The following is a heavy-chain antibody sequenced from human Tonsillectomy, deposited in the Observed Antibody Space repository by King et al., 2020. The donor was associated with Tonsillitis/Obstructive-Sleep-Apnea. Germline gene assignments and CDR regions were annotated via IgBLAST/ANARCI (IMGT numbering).Heavy chain of an antibody. Sequence: QLQESGPGLVKPSETLSLTCTVSGGSISSSSYYWGWIRQPPGKGLEWIGSIYYSGTTYYNPSLKSRVTISADTSKNQFSLKLSSVTAADTAVDYCARRAMGTVSYWYFDLWGRGTLVTVSS. CDR3: ARRAMGTVSYWYFDL. J-gene: IGHJ2*01. CDR2: IYYSGTT. D-gene: IGHD4-17*01. V-gene: IGHV4-39*01. CDR1: GGSISSSSYY.